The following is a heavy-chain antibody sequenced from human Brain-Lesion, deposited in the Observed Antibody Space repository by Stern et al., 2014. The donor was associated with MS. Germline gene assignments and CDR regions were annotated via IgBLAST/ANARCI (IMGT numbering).Heavy chain of an antibody. CDR1: GGSISSGSYY. CDR3: VRETGGYTYGDTDFFDF. V-gene: IGHV4-61*02. CDR2: IYASGST. Sequence: QVQLGQSGPGLVKPSQTLSLTCSVSGGSISSGSYYWNWIRQPAGKGLEWIGRIYASGSTNYSHSLKSRVFISGDTSKNQFSLKLSSVTAADAAMYYCVRETGGYTYGDTDFFDFWGQGTLVTVSS. D-gene: IGHD5-18*01. J-gene: IGHJ4*02.